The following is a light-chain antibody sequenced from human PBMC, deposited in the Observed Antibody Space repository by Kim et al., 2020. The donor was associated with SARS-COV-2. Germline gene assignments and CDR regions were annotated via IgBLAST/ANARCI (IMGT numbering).Light chain of an antibody. CDR1: SLPNQY. CDR3: QSPDSSGTYV. Sequence: SYELTQPPSVSVSPGQTARITCSGDSLPNQYAYWYQQRPGQAPVLVMYKDSERPSGIPERFSGSSSGTIVTLNISGVQAEDEADYYCQSPDSSGTYVFGTGTKVTVL. V-gene: IGLV3-25*03. J-gene: IGLJ1*01. CDR2: KDS.